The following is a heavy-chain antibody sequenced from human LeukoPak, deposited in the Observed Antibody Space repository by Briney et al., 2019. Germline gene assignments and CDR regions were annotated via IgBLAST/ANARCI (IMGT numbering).Heavy chain of an antibody. CDR3: ARGLGGGYSGYEDY. Sequence: AAPKVSCKASGYTLSGYYMHWVRQAPRQGVGWMGWINPNRGGTNYAQNFQGWVNMTRDTSISTAYMELCRLRSDDTAVYYCARGLGGGYSGYEDYWGEGTLVTDSS. CDR2: INPNRGGT. J-gene: IGHJ4*02. V-gene: IGHV1-2*04. CDR1: GYTLSGYY. D-gene: IGHD5-12*01.